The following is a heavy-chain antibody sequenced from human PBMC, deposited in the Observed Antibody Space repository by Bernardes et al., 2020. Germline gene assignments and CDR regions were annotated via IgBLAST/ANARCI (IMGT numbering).Heavy chain of an antibody. CDR2: INPNSGGT. V-gene: IGHV1-2*04. D-gene: IGHD3-10*01. J-gene: IGHJ6*02. CDR3: ARGYYYGSGSYYSYRPGYYYGMDV. Sequence: ASVKVSCKASGYTFTGYYMHWVRQAPGQGLEWMGWINPNSGGTNYAQKFKGWVTMTRDTSISTAYMELSRLRSDDTAVYYCARGYYYGSGSYYSYRPGYYYGMDVWGQGTTVTVSS. CDR1: GYTFTGYY.